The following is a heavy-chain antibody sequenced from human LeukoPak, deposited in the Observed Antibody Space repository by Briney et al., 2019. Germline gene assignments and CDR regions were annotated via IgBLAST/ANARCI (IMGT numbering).Heavy chain of an antibody. CDR1: GFTFSSYW. CDR3: AKGAIAVAGYYYYYGMDV. J-gene: IGHJ6*02. D-gene: IGHD6-19*01. V-gene: IGHV3-23*01. Sequence: GGSLRPSCAASGFTFSSYWMTWVRQAPGKGLEWVSAISGSGGSTYYADSVKGRFTISRDNSKNTLYLQMNSLRAEDTAVYYCAKGAIAVAGYYYYYGMDVWGQGTTVTVSS. CDR2: ISGSGGST.